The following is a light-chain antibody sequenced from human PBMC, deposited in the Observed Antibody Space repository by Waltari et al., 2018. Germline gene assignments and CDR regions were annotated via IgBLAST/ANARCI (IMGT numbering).Light chain of an antibody. J-gene: IGLJ2*01. V-gene: IGLV3-25*03. CDR3: QSGDNSGRFSLVL. CDR1: AVTQQY. Sequence: SYELTQTPSVSVSPGQTARITCSGDAVTQQYTSWYQQKPGQAPVLIMFKDTERPSGIPERVSGSRSRATVTLTISGVQAEDEATYYCQSGDNSGRFSLVLFGGGTTMTVL. CDR2: KDT.